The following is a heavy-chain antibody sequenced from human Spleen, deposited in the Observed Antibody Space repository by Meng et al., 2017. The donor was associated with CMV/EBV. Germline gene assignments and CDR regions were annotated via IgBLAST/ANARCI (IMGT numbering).Heavy chain of an antibody. D-gene: IGHD6-25*01. CDR1: GGSVSSGTYY. CDR2: IYYSGST. Sequence: SETLSLTCTVSGGSVSSGTYYWIWIRQPPGKGLEWIGYIYYSGSTNYNPSLKSRVAISVGTSKNRISLKLSSVTAADTAVYYCARQRLDNYYYYGMDVWGQGTTVTVFS. V-gene: IGHV4-61*01. CDR3: ARQRLDNYYYYGMDV. J-gene: IGHJ6*02.